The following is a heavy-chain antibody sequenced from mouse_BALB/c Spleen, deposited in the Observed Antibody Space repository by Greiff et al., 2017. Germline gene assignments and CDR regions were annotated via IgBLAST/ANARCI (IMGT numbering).Heavy chain of an antibody. CDR1: GFNIKDTY. D-gene: IGHD1-1*01. J-gene: IGHJ3*01. V-gene: IGHV14-3*02. CDR3: APFITTATWFAY. Sequence: VQLKESGAELVKPGASVKLSCTASGFNIKDTYMHWVKQRPEQGLEWVGRIDPANGNTKYDPKFQGKATITADTSSNTAYLQLSSLTSEDTAVYYCAPFITTATWFAYWGQGTLVTVSA. CDR2: IDPANGNT.